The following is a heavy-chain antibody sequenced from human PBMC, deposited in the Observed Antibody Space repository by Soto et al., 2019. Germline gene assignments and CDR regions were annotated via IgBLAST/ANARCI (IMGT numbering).Heavy chain of an antibody. J-gene: IGHJ4*02. CDR2: IGAGDGKT. D-gene: IGHD3-3*01. CDR1: GYRYTDYV. CDR3: ARDKRDLRFLEWSYYFDY. V-gene: IGHV1-3*01. Sequence: ASVKVSCKASGYRYTDYVIHWVRQAPGQRLEWMGWIGAGDGKTYYSQNFQGRVSITRDTSASTAYMELSSLISEDTAVYYCARDKRDLRFLEWSYYFDYWGQGTLVTVSS.